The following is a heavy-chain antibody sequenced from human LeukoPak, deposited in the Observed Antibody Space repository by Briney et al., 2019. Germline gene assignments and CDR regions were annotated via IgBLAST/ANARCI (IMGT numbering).Heavy chain of an antibody. CDR1: GFTFSSYG. D-gene: IGHD5-12*01. J-gene: IGHJ4*02. CDR2: ISNDGSNK. V-gene: IGHV3-30*18. CDR3: AKVDIVATIDAGRLVDY. Sequence: PGGSLRLSCAASGFTFSSYGMQWFRQAPDKGLEWVAAISNDGSNKYYADSMKGRFTISRDNSKNTLYLQMNSLRAEDTAVYYCAKVDIVATIDAGRLVDYWGQGTLVTVSS.